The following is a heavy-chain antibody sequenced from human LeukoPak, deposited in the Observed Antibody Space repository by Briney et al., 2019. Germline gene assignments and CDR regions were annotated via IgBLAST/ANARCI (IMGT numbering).Heavy chain of an antibody. J-gene: IGHJ6*03. Sequence: ASVKVSCKASGYTFTSYAMNWVRQAPGQGLEWMGWINTNTGNPTYAQGFTGRFVFSLDTSVSTAYLQISSLKAEDTAVYYCARKSVAATPRDIVYQYSYMDVWGKGTTVTVSS. CDR3: ARKSVAATPRDIVYQYSYMDV. CDR1: GYTFTSYA. V-gene: IGHV7-4-1*02. D-gene: IGHD2-15*01. CDR2: INTNTGNP.